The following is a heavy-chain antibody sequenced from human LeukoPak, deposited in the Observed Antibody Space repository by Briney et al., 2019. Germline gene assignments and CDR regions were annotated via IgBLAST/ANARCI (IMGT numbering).Heavy chain of an antibody. Sequence: GGSLRLSCAASGFTFSNYAMSWVRQAPGKGLEWVAVIWYGGSNKYYADSVKGRFTISRDNSKNTLYLQMNSLRAEDTAVYYCAKDYGGNSGFDYWGQGTLVTVSS. CDR2: IWYGGSNK. CDR3: AKDYGGNSGFDY. V-gene: IGHV3-30*02. J-gene: IGHJ4*02. D-gene: IGHD4-23*01. CDR1: GFTFSNYA.